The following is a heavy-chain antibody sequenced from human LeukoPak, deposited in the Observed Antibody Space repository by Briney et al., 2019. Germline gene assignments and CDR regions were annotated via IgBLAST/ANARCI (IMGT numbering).Heavy chain of an antibody. D-gene: IGHD3-3*01. V-gene: IGHV4-34*01. CDR1: GGSISTYY. CDR3: ARCGGEYDWDAFDI. J-gene: IGHJ3*02. CDR2: INHSGST. Sequence: SETLSLTCTVSGGSISTYYWSWIRQPPGKGLEWIGEINHSGSTNYNPSLKSRVTISVDTSKNQFSLKLSSVTAADTAVYYCARCGGEYDWDAFDIWGQGTMVTVSS.